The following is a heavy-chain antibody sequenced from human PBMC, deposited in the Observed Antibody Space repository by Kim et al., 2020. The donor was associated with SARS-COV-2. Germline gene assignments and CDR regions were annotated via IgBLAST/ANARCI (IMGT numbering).Heavy chain of an antibody. Sequence: YYADSVKGRFTISRHNSKNTLYLQMNSLRAEDTAVYYCARASYGGYFDYWGQGTLVTVSS. V-gene: IGHV3-53*04. CDR3: ARASYGGYFDY. J-gene: IGHJ4*02. D-gene: IGHD3-16*01.